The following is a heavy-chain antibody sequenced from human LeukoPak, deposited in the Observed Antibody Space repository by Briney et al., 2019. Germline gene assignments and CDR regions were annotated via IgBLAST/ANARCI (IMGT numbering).Heavy chain of an antibody. V-gene: IGHV3-23*01. Sequence: GPSLTPAWSPSAPTVGMDAIGWGPHTPRERAWWVSAISGSVDSAPYAACVKGRYTPYRDTAKNTLYLQMNSLRAEDTGLYYCAKRGYSRGPDYFDYWGQGTPVTASS. J-gene: IGHJ4*02. CDR2: ISGSVDSA. D-gene: IGHD5-18*01. CDR1: APTVGMDA. CDR3: AKRGYSRGPDYFDY.